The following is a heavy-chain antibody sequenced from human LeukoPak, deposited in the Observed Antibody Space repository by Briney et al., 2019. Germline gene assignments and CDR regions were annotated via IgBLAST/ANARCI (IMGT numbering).Heavy chain of an antibody. J-gene: IGHJ3*02. V-gene: IGHV3-33*01. CDR2: IWYDGSNE. D-gene: IGHD3-10*01. CDR3: AREPYYAAGIYYPI. Sequence: GGSLRLSCAASGFTFSRYGMHWVRQAPGKGLEWVAVIWYDGSNENYADSVKGRFTISRDNSKNTLYLQMNSLRAEDTAVYYCAREPYYAAGIYYPIWGQGTMVTVSS. CDR1: GFTFSRYG.